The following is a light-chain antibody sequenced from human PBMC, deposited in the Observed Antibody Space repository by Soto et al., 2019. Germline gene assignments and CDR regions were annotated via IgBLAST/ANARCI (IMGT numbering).Light chain of an antibody. CDR2: GES. Sequence: EIVLTQSPGTLSLSPGDRATLSCRGSQTVSNNYLAWCQQRTGQAPRLLLYGESTRATGVPDRFSCSGSGTDLSLTISSLEPEDFAVYYCQKYGSSLWTFGQGTKVDIK. V-gene: IGKV3-20*01. J-gene: IGKJ1*01. CDR3: QKYGSSLWT. CDR1: QTVSNNY.